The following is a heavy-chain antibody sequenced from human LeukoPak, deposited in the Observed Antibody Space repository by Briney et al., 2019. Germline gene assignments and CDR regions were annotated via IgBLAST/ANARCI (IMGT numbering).Heavy chain of an antibody. CDR2: INPSGGST. CDR1: GYTFTSYY. J-gene: IGHJ4*02. CDR3: ARVHGVYYFDY. V-gene: IGHV1-46*01. D-gene: IGHD6-13*01. Sequence: ASVKVSCTASGYTFTSYYMHWVRQAPGQGLEWMGIINPSGGSTSYAQKFQGRVTMTRDTSTSTVYMELSSLRSEDTAVYYCARVHGVYYFDYWGQGTLVTVSS.